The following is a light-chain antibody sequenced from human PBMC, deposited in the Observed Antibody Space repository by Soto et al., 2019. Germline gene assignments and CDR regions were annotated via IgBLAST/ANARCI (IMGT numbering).Light chain of an antibody. CDR3: QQYHSSPWT. Sequence: EILFTHSPCTLSFPPGPRPVLPCRASQSVSSSNLAWYQQKDGQTPRIXMYGASSRDTGIPERFSGSGYGTEFNLTISRLETEDFAVYYCQQYHSSPWTFGQGTKVDIK. CDR1: QSVSSSN. J-gene: IGKJ1*01. CDR2: GAS. V-gene: IGKV3-20*01.